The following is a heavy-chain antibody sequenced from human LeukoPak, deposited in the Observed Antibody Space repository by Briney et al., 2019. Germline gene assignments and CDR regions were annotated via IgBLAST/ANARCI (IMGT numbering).Heavy chain of an antibody. V-gene: IGHV3-23*01. CDR1: GFTFSNFA. CDR2: LSGSGGST. Sequence: GGSLRLSCAASGFTFSNFAMSWVRQGPGKGLEWVSGLSGSGGSTYYADSVKGRFTISRDNSWNTLYLQMNSLRAEDTAVYYCAKAKSGGYSPFDYWGQGTLVTVSS. J-gene: IGHJ4*02. CDR3: AKAKSGGYSPFDY. D-gene: IGHD1-26*01.